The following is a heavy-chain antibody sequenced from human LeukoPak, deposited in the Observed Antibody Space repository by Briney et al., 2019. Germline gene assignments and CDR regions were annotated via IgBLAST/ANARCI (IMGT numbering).Heavy chain of an antibody. Sequence: GGSLRVSCAASGFTFSSYWMSWVRQAPGKGLEWVANIKQDGSEKYYVDSVKGRFTISRDNAKNSLYLQMNSLRAEDTAVYYCARDRSKYYFDYWGQGTLVTVSS. CDR2: IKQDGSEK. V-gene: IGHV3-7*01. CDR1: GFTFSSYW. CDR3: ARDRSKYYFDY. J-gene: IGHJ4*02.